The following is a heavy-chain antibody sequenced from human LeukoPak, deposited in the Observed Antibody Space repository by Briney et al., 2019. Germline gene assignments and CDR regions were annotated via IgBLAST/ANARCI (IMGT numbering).Heavy chain of an antibody. CDR2: INPNNGDT. D-gene: IGHD3-22*01. CDR1: GYTFTGYY. V-gene: IGHV1-2*02. CDR3: ARERGYYYDNEG. Sequence: ASVKVSCKASGYTFTGYYMHWVRQAPGQGLEWMGWINPNNGDTRYAQKFQGRVTMTRDTSISTVYMELGRLTSDDTAVYSCARERGYYYDNEGWGQGTLVTVSS. J-gene: IGHJ4*02.